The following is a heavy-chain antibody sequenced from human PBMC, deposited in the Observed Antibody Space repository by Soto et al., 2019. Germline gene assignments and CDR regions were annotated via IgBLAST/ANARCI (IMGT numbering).Heavy chain of an antibody. V-gene: IGHV4-30-2*01. D-gene: IGHD4-17*01. CDR2: IYHSGST. Sequence: PSETLSLTCAVSGGSISSGGYCWSWIRQPPGKGLEWIGYIYHSGSTYYNPSLKSRVTISVDRSKNQFSLKLSSVTAADTAVYYCARSQTTVTSYEYWGQGTLVTVSS. CDR3: ARSQTTVTSYEY. J-gene: IGHJ4*02. CDR1: GGSISSGGYC.